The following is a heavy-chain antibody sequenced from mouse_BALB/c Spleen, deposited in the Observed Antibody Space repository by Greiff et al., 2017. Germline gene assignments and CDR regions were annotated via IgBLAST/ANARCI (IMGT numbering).Heavy chain of an antibody. Sequence: EVQLVESGGGLVQPGGSRKLSCAASGFTFSSFGMHWVRQAPEKGLEWVAYISSGGSTYYPDSVKGRFTISRDNARNILYLQMSSLRSEDTAMYYCARGGVDYWGQGTSVTVSS. CDR1: GFTFSSFG. J-gene: IGHJ4*01. CDR2: ISSGGST. V-gene: IGHV5-6-5*01. CDR3: ARGGVDY.